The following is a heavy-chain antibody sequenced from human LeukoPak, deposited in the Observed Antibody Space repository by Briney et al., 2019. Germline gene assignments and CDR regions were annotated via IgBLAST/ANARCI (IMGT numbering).Heavy chain of an antibody. V-gene: IGHV3-7*01. CDR1: GFSFSGYW. J-gene: IGHJ4*02. Sequence: GGSPRLSCVASGFSFSGYWMSWVRQTPGKGLEWVANIKQEGSARYYVDSVTGRFTISRDNAMNSLYLQMNSLRVEDTAVYYCARDPGIAAAGTVGYFDSWGQGILVTVSS. D-gene: IGHD6-13*01. CDR2: IKQEGSAR. CDR3: ARDPGIAAAGTVGYFDS.